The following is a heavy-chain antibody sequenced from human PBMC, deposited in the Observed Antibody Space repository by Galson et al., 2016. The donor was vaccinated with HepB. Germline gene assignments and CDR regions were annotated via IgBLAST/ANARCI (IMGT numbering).Heavy chain of an antibody. V-gene: IGHV3-73*01. J-gene: IGHJ4*02. CDR3: ATSSPSSQPAN. D-gene: IGHD2-2*01. CDR2: IRKKANYYAT. Sequence: SLRLSCAASGFTFSDSAMHWVRQPSGKGLEWVGRIRKKANYYATSYGASVKGRFTISRDDSKDTAYLQMTSLKTEDTAVYYYATSSPSSQPANWGQGTLVTVSS. CDR1: GFTFSDSA.